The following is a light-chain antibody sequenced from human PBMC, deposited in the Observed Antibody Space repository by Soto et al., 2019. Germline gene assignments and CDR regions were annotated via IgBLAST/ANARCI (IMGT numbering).Light chain of an antibody. Sequence: ESVLTQSPGTLSLSPGERATLSCRASQSVTSSYLAWYQQKPGQAPRLLIYGASSRATGIPDRFSGSGSGTDFTLTISRLEPEDFAVYYCQQDGSSPRAFGQGTKVEIK. V-gene: IGKV3-20*01. CDR3: QQDGSSPRA. CDR2: GAS. CDR1: QSVTSSY. J-gene: IGKJ1*01.